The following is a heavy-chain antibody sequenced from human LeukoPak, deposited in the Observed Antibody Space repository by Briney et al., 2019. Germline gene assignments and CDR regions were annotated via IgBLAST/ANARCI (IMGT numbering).Heavy chain of an antibody. CDR2: IYYSGST. V-gene: IGHV4-39*02. CDR3: ARDSRSDGHYFYYMDV. J-gene: IGHJ6*03. CDR1: GGSISSSSYY. D-gene: IGHD6-25*01. Sequence: SETLSLTCTVSGGSISSSSYYWGWIRQPPGKGLEWIGSIYYSGSTHYNPSLKSRVTISVDTSKNQFSLKLSSVTAADTAVYYCARDSRSDGHYFYYMDVWGKGTTVTVSS.